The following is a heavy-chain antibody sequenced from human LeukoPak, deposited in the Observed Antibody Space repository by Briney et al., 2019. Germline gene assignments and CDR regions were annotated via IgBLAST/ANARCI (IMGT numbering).Heavy chain of an antibody. Sequence: GASVKVSCKASGYTFTSYGISWGRQAPGQGLEWMGWISAYNGNTNYAQKLQGRVTMTTDTSTSTAYMELRSLRSDDTAVYYCARDKLERRPYYYGMDVWGKGTTVTVSS. CDR2: ISAYNGNT. CDR1: GYTFTSYG. J-gene: IGHJ6*04. V-gene: IGHV1-18*04. CDR3: ARDKLERRPYYYGMDV. D-gene: IGHD1-1*01.